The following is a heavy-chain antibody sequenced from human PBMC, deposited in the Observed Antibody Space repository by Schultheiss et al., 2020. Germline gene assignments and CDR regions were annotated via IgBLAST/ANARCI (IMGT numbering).Heavy chain of an antibody. CDR2: ISYDGSNK. D-gene: IGHD1-1*01. J-gene: IGHJ6*04. Sequence: GGSLRLSCAASGFTFSSYGMHWVRQAPGKGLEWVAVISYDGSNKYYADSVKGRFTISRDNSKNTLYLQMNSLRAEDTAVYYCAKDFWNYDYYYGMDVWGKGTTVNGYS. V-gene: IGHV3-30*18. CDR3: AKDFWNYDYYYGMDV. CDR1: GFTFSSYG.